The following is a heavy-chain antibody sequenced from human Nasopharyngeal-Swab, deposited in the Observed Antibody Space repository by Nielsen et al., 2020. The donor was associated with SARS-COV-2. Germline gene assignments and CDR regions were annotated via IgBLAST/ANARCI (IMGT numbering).Heavy chain of an antibody. J-gene: IGHJ6*02. V-gene: IGHV3-23*01. CDR3: AKDLIFGGFGDYPPPPYYYYYGMDV. CDR1: GFTFSSYA. D-gene: IGHD3-10*01. CDR2: VSGSGNSP. Sequence: GESLKISCAASGFTFSSYAMSWVRQAPGKGLEWVSAVSGSGNSPYYADSVKGRFTISRDNSKNTLYLQMNSMRAEDTAVYYCAKDLIFGGFGDYPPPPYYYYYGMDVWGQGTTVTVSS.